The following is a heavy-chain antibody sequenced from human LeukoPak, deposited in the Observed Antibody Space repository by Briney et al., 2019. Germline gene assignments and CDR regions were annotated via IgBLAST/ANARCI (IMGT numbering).Heavy chain of an antibody. CDR3: ARTRITMIVGLASRFDY. CDR1: GFTFSSYW. D-gene: IGHD3-22*01. J-gene: IGHJ4*02. V-gene: IGHV3-7*01. CDR2: IKQDGSEK. Sequence: GGSLRLSCAASGFTFSSYWMSWVRQAPGKGLEWVANIKQDGSEKYYVDSVKGRFTISRDNAKNSLYLQMNSLRAEDTAVYYCARTRITMIVGLASRFDYWGQGTLVTVSS.